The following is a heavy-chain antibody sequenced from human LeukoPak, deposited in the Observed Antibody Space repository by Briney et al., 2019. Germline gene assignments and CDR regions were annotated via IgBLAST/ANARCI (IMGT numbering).Heavy chain of an antibody. Sequence: PGGSLRLSSAAPGFSISTIYMSWVRQAPGKGLKWVSIIYSGGSTYYADSVKGRFTISRDNSKNTLSLQMNSLRAEDTAVYYCARVFDGSYGSGKYYFVYWGQGTLVTVSS. D-gene: IGHD3-10*01. V-gene: IGHV3-53*01. CDR1: GFSISTIY. CDR3: ARVFDGSYGSGKYYFVY. CDR2: IYSGGST. J-gene: IGHJ4*02.